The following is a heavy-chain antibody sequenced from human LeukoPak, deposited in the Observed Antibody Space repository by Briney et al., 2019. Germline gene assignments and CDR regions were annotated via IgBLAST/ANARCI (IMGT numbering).Heavy chain of an antibody. CDR2: INPSGGST. Sequence: ASVKVSCKASGYTFTSYGISWVRQAPGQGLEWMGWINPSGGSTSYAQKFQGRVTMTRDTSTSTVYMELSSLRSEDTAVYYCAREKIAAAGTVDYWGQGTLVTVSS. V-gene: IGHV1-46*01. CDR3: AREKIAAAGTVDY. D-gene: IGHD6-13*01. J-gene: IGHJ4*02. CDR1: GYTFTSYG.